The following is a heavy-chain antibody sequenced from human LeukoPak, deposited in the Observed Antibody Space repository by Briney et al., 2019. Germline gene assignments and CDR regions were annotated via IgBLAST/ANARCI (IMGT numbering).Heavy chain of an antibody. V-gene: IGHV3-23*01. CDR1: GFTFSSYW. J-gene: IGHJ6*03. D-gene: IGHD3-10*01. Sequence: PGGSLRLSCAASGFTFSSYWMSWVRQAPGKGLEWVSAISGSGGSTYYADSVKGRFTISRDNSKNTLYLQMNSLRAEDTAVYYCAKDVLWLGELSRPYYYYMDVWGKGTTVTISS. CDR2: ISGSGGST. CDR3: AKDVLWLGELSRPYYYYMDV.